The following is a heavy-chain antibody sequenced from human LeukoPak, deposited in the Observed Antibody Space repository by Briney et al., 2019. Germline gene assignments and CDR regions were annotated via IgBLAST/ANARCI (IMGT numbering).Heavy chain of an antibody. J-gene: IGHJ4*02. Sequence: TPSLTCTVSGGSPGSGGYYWSWTRHHPGKGLEWNGYIYYSGSTYYNPSLKSRVIISVDTSKNQFSLKQSSVTAADTAEYYCARGGQSGYDIDYWGQGTLVTVSS. CDR1: GGSPGSGGYY. CDR2: IYYSGST. D-gene: IGHD5-12*01. V-gene: IGHV4-31*03. CDR3: ARGGQSGYDIDY.